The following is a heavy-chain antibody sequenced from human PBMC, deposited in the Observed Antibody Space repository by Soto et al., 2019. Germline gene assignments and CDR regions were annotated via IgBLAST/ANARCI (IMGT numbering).Heavy chain of an antibody. CDR2: IYPGDSDT. Sequence: GESLKISCNGSGYSFTSYWIGWVRQMPGKGLEWMGIIYPGDSDTRYSPSFQGQVTISADKSISTAYLQWSSLKASDTAMYYCARQGFRAEAARLGFDPWGQGTPATVYS. D-gene: IGHD6-6*01. V-gene: IGHV5-51*01. CDR3: ARQGFRAEAARLGFDP. CDR1: GYSFTSYW. J-gene: IGHJ5*02.